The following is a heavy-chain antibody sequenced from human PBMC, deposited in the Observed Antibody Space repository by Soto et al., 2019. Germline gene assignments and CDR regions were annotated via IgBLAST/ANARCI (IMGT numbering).Heavy chain of an antibody. CDR1: GFTFSSYG. CDR2: MAYDGSNK. D-gene: IGHD3-10*02. CDR3: AKDKSATFGYFDY. V-gene: IGHV3-30*18. Sequence: QVQLVESGGGVVQPGRSLRLSCVASGFTFSSYGMHWVRQAPGKGLEWVALMAYDGSNKYYADSVTGRFTISRDNSKNTLYLQMNSLIAEDTAVYYCAKDKSATFGYFDYWGQGTLVTVSS. J-gene: IGHJ4*02.